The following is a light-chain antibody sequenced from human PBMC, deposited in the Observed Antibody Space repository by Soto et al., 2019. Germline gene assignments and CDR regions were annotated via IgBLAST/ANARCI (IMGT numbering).Light chain of an antibody. CDR1: SSDIGAGYD. J-gene: IGLJ1*01. V-gene: IGLV1-40*01. Sequence: QSVLTQPPSVSGAPGQRGTISCTGSSSDIGAGYDVHWYQQLPGKAPTLLIYGNTKRPSGVPDRFSGSRSGTSASLAITGLQAEDEADYYCQSYDSSLRHYVFGTGTKVTVL. CDR3: QSYDSSLRHYV. CDR2: GNT.